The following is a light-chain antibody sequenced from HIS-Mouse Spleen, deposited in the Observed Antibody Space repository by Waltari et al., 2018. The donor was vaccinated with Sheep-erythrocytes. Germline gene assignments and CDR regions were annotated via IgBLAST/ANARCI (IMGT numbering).Light chain of an antibody. Sequence: QSALTQPASVSGSPGQSITISCTGTSSDVGSYNLVSWYQQHPGKAPKLMIYEGSKRPSGVSSRCPGSKSGNTASLTISGLQAEDEADYYCCSYAGSSTPWVFGGGTKLTVL. CDR3: CSYAGSSTPWV. CDR2: EGS. CDR1: SSDVGSYNL. V-gene: IGLV2-23*01. J-gene: IGLJ3*02.